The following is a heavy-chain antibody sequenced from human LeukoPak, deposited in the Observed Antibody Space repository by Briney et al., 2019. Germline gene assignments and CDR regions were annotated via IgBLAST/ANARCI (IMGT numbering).Heavy chain of an antibody. Sequence: SETLSLTCAVYGGSFSGYYWSWIRQLPGKGLEWIGEINHSGSTNYNPSLKSRVTISVDTSKNQFSLKLSSVTAADTAVYYCARTGYYGSGSYYKGLPFQHWGQGTLVTVSS. CDR1: GGSFSGYY. CDR3: ARTGYYGSGSYYKGLPFQH. CDR2: INHSGST. D-gene: IGHD3-10*01. V-gene: IGHV4-34*01. J-gene: IGHJ1*01.